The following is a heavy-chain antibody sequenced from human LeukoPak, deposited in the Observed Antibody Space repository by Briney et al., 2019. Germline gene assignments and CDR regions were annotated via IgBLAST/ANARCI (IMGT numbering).Heavy chain of an antibody. CDR1: GITFSNYA. CDR2: ISGSGGTT. V-gene: IGHV3-23*01. D-gene: IGHD3-22*01. J-gene: IGHJ3*02. Sequence: PGGSLRLSCAASGITFSNYAMSWVRQAPGKGLAWVSAISGSGGTTFYADSVRGRFTISRDNSKNTLYLQMNSLRAEDTAVYYCARNNYYDSSDDAFDIWGQGTMVTVSS. CDR3: ARNNYYDSSDDAFDI.